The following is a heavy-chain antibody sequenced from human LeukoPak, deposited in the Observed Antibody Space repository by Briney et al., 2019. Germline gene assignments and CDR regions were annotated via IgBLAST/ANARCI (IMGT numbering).Heavy chain of an antibody. V-gene: IGHV3-15*01. J-gene: IGHJ5*02. CDR3: ITWRWFDP. CDR2: IKSKTDGGTA. Sequence: GGSLRLSCAASGFTFPNTWMSWVRQAPGKGLEWVGRIKSKTDGGTADYAAPGKGRFTISRDDSKNTMYLQMNSLKTEDTAVYYYITWRWFDPWGQGTLVTVSS. CDR1: GFTFPNTW.